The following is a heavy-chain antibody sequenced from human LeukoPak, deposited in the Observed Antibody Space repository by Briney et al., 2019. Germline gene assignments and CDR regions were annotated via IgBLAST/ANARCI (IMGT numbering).Heavy chain of an antibody. V-gene: IGHV3-30*02. CDR2: IRYDGINK. J-gene: IGHJ5*02. D-gene: IGHD4-17*01. CDR1: GFTFSSYG. CDR3: AKVYGDYWGNWFDP. Sequence: PGGSLTLSCAASGFTFSSYGMHWVRQAPGKGREWVAFIRYDGINKYYADSVTGRFTICRDNSKNTLYLQMNSLGAEDTAVYYCAKVYGDYWGNWFDPWGQGTLVTVSS.